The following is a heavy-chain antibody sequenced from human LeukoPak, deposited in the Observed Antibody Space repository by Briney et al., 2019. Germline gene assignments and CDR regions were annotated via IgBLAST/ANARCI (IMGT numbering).Heavy chain of an antibody. V-gene: IGHV1-69*13. CDR1: GGTFSSYA. J-gene: IGHJ5*02. Sequence: GASVKVSCKASGGTFSSYAISWVRQAPGQGLEWMGGIIPIFGTANYAQKFQGRVTITADESTSTAYMELSSLRSEDTAVYYCARGIIVPAAIELTGGYNWFDPWGQGTLVTVSS. CDR3: ARGIIVPAAIELTGGYNWFDP. CDR2: IIPIFGTA. D-gene: IGHD2-2*01.